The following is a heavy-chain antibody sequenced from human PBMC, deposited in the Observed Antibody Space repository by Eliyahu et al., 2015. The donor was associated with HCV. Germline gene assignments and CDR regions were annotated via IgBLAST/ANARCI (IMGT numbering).Heavy chain of an antibody. Sequence: EVQLVESGGGLVQPGGSLRLSCAASTISVSSNYMSWVRQAPGKGLEWVSIIYSDGSTYYADSVKGRFTISRDNSKNTLYLQMNSLRAEDTAVYYCARPHSAAITWGFDYWGQGTLVTVSS. CDR3: ARPHSAAITWGFDY. V-gene: IGHV3-66*02. D-gene: IGHD2-2*02. CDR2: IYSDGST. J-gene: IGHJ4*02. CDR1: TISVSSNY.